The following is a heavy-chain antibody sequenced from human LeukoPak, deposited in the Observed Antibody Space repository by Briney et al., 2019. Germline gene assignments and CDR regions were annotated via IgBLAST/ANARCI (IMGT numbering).Heavy chain of an antibody. CDR1: GFTFSSYG. Sequence: GGSLRLSCAASGFTFSSYGMHWVRQAPGKGLEWVAVIWYDGSYKYYADSVKGRFTISRDNSKNTLYLQMNSLRAEDTAVYYCAREGWLPSSLDYWGQGTLVTVSS. V-gene: IGHV3-33*01. J-gene: IGHJ4*02. CDR3: AREGWLPSSLDY. D-gene: IGHD5-24*01. CDR2: IWYDGSYK.